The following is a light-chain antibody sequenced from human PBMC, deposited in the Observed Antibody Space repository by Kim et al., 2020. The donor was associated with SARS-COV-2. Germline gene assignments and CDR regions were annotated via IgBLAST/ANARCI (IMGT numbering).Light chain of an antibody. CDR2: QDN. CDR3: QAWDSITAV. J-gene: IGLJ2*01. Sequence: SYELTQPPSVSVSPGQTASITCSGDKLGDKYACWYQQKPGQSPVLVIFQDNKRPSGISERFSGSNSGNTAILTISGTRAMDEADYYCQAWDSITAVFGGGTQLTVL. CDR1: KLGDKY. V-gene: IGLV3-1*01.